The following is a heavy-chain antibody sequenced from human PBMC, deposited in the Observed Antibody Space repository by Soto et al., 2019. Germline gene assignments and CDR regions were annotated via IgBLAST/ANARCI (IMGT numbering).Heavy chain of an antibody. Sequence: ASVKVSCKVSGYTLTELSMHWVRQAPGKGLEWMGGFDPEDGETIYAQKFQGRVTMTEDTSTDTAYMELSSLRSEDTAVYYCARVDSSSWYRGDYFDYWGQGTLVTVSS. CDR1: GYTLTELS. CDR3: ARVDSSSWYRGDYFDY. D-gene: IGHD6-13*01. CDR2: FDPEDGET. V-gene: IGHV1-24*01. J-gene: IGHJ4*02.